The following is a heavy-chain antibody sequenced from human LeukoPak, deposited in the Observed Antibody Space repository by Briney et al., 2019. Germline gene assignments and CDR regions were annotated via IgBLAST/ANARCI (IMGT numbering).Heavy chain of an antibody. J-gene: IGHJ2*01. CDR1: GYSISSGYY. CDR2: INHNGSP. D-gene: IGHD4-11*01. CDR3: ARLTTVTTSD. Sequence: SETLSLTCTVSGYSISSGYYWSWIRQSPGKGLEWMGEINHNGSPNYNPSLKSRVTKPVDTSKNQFYLKLSSVTAADTAVYYCARLTTVTTSDWGRGTLVTVSS. V-gene: IGHV4-38-2*02.